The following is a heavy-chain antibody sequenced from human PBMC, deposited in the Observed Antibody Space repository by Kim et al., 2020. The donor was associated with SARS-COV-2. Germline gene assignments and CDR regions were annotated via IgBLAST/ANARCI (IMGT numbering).Heavy chain of an antibody. D-gene: IGHD6-19*01. CDR3: VNGGSSSGWYAAVSYYFDP. CDR2: ISSNGGST. J-gene: IGHJ4*02. Sequence: GGSLRLSCSASGFTFSSYAMHWVRQAPGKGLEYVSAISSNGGSTYYAASVKCRFTISRDNSKNTLYLQMSSLRAEDTAVYYCVNGGSSSGWYAAVSYYFDPCGRSILVTVSS. CDR1: GFTFSSYA. V-gene: IGHV3-64D*06.